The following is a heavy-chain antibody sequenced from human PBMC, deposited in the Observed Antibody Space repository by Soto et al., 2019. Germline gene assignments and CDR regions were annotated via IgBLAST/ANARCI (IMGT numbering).Heavy chain of an antibody. CDR1: GFPFTISW. D-gene: IGHD2-15*01. Sequence: GGSLRLSCAASGFPFTISWMHWVRQAPGKGLEWVSRITSDGSDTIYADSVKGRFTISRDNSKNTLYLQMNSLRAEDTAVYYCARTCSGGTCSFDYWGQGTLVTVSS. V-gene: IGHV3-74*01. J-gene: IGHJ4*02. CDR3: ARTCSGGTCSFDY. CDR2: ITSDGSDT.